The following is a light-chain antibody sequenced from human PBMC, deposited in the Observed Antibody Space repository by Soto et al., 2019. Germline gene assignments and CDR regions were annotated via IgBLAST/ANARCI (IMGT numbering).Light chain of an antibody. Sequence: QSVLTQPPSVSAAPGQKVTISCSGSNFNIGNNYVSWFQQLPGAAPKLLIYHNDKRPSGIPDRFSGSKSGTSATLGITGLQTVDEADYYCGTWDSSMSAAGWVFGGGTKLTVL. CDR3: GTWDSSMSAAGWV. V-gene: IGLV1-51*01. J-gene: IGLJ3*02. CDR2: HND. CDR1: NFNIGNNY.